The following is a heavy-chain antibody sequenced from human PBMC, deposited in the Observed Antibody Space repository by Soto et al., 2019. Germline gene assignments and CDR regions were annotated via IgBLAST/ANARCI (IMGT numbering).Heavy chain of an antibody. D-gene: IGHD1-1*01. J-gene: IGHJ4*02. CDR2: IYYAGST. Sequence: QVQLQESGPGLVKPSETLSLTCTVSGDSVTIGSYQWSWIRQPPGKGLQWIGFIYYAGSTNYNPASESRTTITLDTSKNQLSLRLRSVTAADTAVYYCARDSNLRGFDYWGQGTLVTVSS. CDR3: ARDSNLRGFDY. V-gene: IGHV4-61*01. CDR1: GDSVTIGSYQ.